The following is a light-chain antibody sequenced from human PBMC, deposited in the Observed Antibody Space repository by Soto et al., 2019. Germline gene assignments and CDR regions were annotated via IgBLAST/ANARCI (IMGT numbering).Light chain of an antibody. Sequence: EIVLTQSPATLSLSPGERETLSCRASQSVSTYLAWYQQKPGQAPRLLIYYASNRATGIPARFSGSGSGTDFTLTISSLEPEDFAVYYCQQRSNWPLTFGGGTKV. CDR2: YAS. CDR3: QQRSNWPLT. V-gene: IGKV3-11*01. J-gene: IGKJ4*01. CDR1: QSVSTY.